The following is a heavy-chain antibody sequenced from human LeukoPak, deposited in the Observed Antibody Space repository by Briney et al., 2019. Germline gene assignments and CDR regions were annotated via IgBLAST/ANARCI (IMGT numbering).Heavy chain of an antibody. CDR2: ISGSGGGST. CDR1: GFTVSSNY. Sequence: GGSLRLSCAASGFTVSSNYMSWVRQAPGKGLEWVSAISGSGGGSTYYADSVKGRFTISRDNSKNTLYLQMNSLRPEDTAVYYCARVNSGWWELHYWGQGTLVTVSS. V-gene: IGHV3-23*01. J-gene: IGHJ4*02. D-gene: IGHD1-26*01. CDR3: ARVNSGWWELHY.